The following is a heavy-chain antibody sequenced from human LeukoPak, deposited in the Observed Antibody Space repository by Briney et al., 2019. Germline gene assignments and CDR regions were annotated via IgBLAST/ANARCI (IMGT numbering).Heavy chain of an antibody. CDR2: IYYSGNT. CDR1: GDFFRRYY. CDR3: VRMQEGAPYHFDY. V-gene: IGHV4-59*01. D-gene: IGHD3-16*01. J-gene: IGHJ4*02. Sequence: PSETLSLTCTVSGDFFRRYYWTWIRQPPGKGLEWIGYIYYSGNTNYNPSLKSRVTISVDTSNNQFSLRLRSVTAADTAVYYCVRMQEGAPYHFDYWGQGTLVTVSS.